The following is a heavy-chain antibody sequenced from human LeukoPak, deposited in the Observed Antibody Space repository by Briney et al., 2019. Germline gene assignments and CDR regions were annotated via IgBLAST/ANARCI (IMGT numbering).Heavy chain of an antibody. J-gene: IGHJ4*02. CDR3: AKQLGYCSDGSCYFPY. Sequence: GGSLRLSCAASGFTFSGYYMSWIRQAPGKGLEWVSYISSSGSTIYYADSVQGRFTISRDNSKSTLCLQMNSLRAEDTAVYYCAKQLGYCSDGSCYFPYWGQGTLVTVSS. V-gene: IGHV3-11*01. CDR1: GFTFSGYY. CDR2: ISSSGSTI. D-gene: IGHD2-15*01.